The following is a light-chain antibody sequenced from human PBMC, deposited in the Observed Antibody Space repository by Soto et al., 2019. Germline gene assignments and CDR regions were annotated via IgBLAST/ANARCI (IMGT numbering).Light chain of an antibody. CDR2: GAS. CDR1: QSVSSNY. J-gene: IGKJ5*01. CDR3: QQYGSSPPIT. V-gene: IGKV3-20*01. Sequence: EIVLTQSPVTLALAPGERATLACSASQSVSSNYLAWYQQRPGQAPRLLIYGASGRATGIPDRFGGSGSGTDFTLTISRLEPEDFAVYYCQQYGSSPPITFGQGTRLEIK.